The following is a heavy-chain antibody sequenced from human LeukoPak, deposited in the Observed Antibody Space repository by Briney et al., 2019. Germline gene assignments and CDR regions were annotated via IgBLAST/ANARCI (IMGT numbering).Heavy chain of an antibody. CDR2: IYYSGST. CDR1: GGSISSGGYY. V-gene: IGHV4-31*03. D-gene: IGHD6-6*01. Sequence: SETLSLTCTVSGGSISSGGYYWRWIRQHPEKGLEWIGYIYYSGSTYYNPSLKSRVTISVDTSKNQFSLKLSSVTAADTAVYYCARDGSYSSSPYYYGMDVWGQGTTVTVSS. J-gene: IGHJ6*02. CDR3: ARDGSYSSSPYYYGMDV.